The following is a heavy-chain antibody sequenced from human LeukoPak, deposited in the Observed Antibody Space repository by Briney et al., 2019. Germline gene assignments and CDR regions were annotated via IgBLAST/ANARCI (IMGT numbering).Heavy chain of an antibody. J-gene: IGHJ3*02. CDR3: ARDPGYSSNDAFDI. CDR2: ISAYNGNT. Sequence: ASVKVSCKASGYTFTSYGISWVRQAPGQGLEGMGWISAYNGNTNYAQKLQGRVTMTTDTSTSTAYMELRSLRSDDTAVYYCARDPGYSSNDAFDIWGQGTMVTVSS. V-gene: IGHV1-18*01. CDR1: GYTFTSYG. D-gene: IGHD6-19*01.